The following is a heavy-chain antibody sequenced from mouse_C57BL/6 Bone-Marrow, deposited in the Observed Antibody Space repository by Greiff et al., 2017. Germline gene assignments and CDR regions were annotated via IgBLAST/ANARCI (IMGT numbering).Heavy chain of an antibody. CDR2: ISDGGSYT. Sequence: EVKLMESGGGLVKPGGSLKLSCAASGFTFSSYAMSWVRQTPEKRLEWVATISDGGSYTYYPDNVKGRFTISRDNAKNNLYLQMSHLKSEDTAMYYCARDYYSNRPFDYWGQGTTLTVSS. J-gene: IGHJ2*01. CDR3: ARDYYSNRPFDY. D-gene: IGHD2-5*01. V-gene: IGHV5-4*01. CDR1: GFTFSSYA.